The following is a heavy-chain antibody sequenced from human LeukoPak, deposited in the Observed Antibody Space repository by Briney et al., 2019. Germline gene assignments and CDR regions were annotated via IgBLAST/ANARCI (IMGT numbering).Heavy chain of an antibody. J-gene: IGHJ6*03. CDR2: IFPSGGEI. CDR3: ARDPYSGTYGGTYYYYMDV. CDR1: GFTFSTFA. V-gene: IGHV3-23*01. Sequence: RGSLRLSCAASGFTFSTFAMIWVRQPPGKGLEWVSSIFPSGGEIHYADSVRGRFTISRDNSKSTLSLQMNSLRAEDTAIYYCARDPYSGTYGGTYYYYMDVWGKGTTVTISS. D-gene: IGHD1-26*01.